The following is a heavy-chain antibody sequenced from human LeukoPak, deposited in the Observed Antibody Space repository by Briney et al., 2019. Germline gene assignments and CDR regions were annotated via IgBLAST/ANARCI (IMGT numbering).Heavy chain of an antibody. J-gene: IGHJ5*02. V-gene: IGHV1-2*02. D-gene: IGHD3-10*01. CDR3: ARGRSYYGSGSSPFDP. CDR2: INPNSGGT. Sequence: GASVKVSCKASGSTFSGYYMHWVRQAPGQGLEWMGWINPNSGGTNYAQKFQGRVTMTRDTSISTAYMELSRLRSDDTAVYYCARGRSYYGSGSSPFDPWGQGTLVTVSS. CDR1: GSTFSGYY.